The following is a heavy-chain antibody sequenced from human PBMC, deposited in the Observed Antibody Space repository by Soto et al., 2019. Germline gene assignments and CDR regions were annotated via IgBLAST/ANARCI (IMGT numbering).Heavy chain of an antibody. CDR1: GFTSSSCA. V-gene: IGHV3-23*01. CDR2: IIDSGAST. CDR3: GKGRSYYYYYGVDV. Sequence: GGSLRLSCAASGFTSSSCAMGWVRQAPGKGLEWVSDIIDSGASTYYADAVKGRFTISRDNSKSTLFLQMNSLRAEDTAVYYCGKGRSYYYYYGVDVWGQGTTVTVSS. J-gene: IGHJ6*02. D-gene: IGHD1-26*01.